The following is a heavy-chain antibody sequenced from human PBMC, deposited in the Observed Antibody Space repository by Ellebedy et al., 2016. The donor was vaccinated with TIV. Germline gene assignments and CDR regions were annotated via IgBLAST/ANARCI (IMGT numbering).Heavy chain of an antibody. Sequence: GESLKISCAASGFTFSSYAMNWVRQTPGKGLEWVAVISSDGDNKSYADSVKGRFTISRDNPKNTLYLQMNSLRVEDTAIYYCARPRPGYTTSWYNWFDPWGQGTLVIVSS. D-gene: IGHD6-13*01. CDR1: GFTFSSYA. CDR3: ARPRPGYTTSWYNWFDP. CDR2: ISSDGDNK. J-gene: IGHJ5*02. V-gene: IGHV3-30-3*01.